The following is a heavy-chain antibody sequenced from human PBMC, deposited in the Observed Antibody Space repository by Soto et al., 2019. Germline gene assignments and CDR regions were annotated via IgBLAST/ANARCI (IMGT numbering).Heavy chain of an antibody. J-gene: IGHJ4*02. Sequence: EVQLVESGGGLVKPGGSLRLSCAASGFTFSSYSMNWVRQAPGKGLEWVSSISSSSSYIYYADSVKGRFTISRDNAKNSLYLQRNSLRAEDTAVYYCARERAVAGTHIDYWGQGTLVTVSS. CDR3: ARERAVAGTHIDY. CDR2: ISSSSSYI. CDR1: GFTFSSYS. D-gene: IGHD6-19*01. V-gene: IGHV3-21*01.